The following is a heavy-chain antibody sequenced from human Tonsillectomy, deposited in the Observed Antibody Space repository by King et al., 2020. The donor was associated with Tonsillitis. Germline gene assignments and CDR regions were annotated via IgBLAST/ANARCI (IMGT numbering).Heavy chain of an antibody. CDR1: GFTFSSHG. V-gene: IGHV3-30*18. D-gene: IGHD3-22*01. CDR2: ISYDGSNK. CDR3: AKEDSSGYYRLWAFYI. J-gene: IGHJ3*02. Sequence: VQLVESGGGVVQPGRSLRLSCAASGFTFSSHGMHWVRQAPGKGLEWVAVISYDGSNKYYADSVKGRFTISRDNSKNTLYLQMNSLRAEDTAVYYCAKEDSSGYYRLWAFYIWGQGTMVTVSS.